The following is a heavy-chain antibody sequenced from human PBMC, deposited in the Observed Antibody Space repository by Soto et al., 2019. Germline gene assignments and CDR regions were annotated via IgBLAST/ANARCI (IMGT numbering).Heavy chain of an antibody. Sequence: GESLKISCKGSGYSFTSYWIGWVRQMPGKGLEWMGIIYPGDSDTRYSPSFQGQVTISADKSISTAYLQWSSLKASDTAMYYCARTLQGIAVAGPFDDFDIWGQGTMVTVS. CDR3: ARTLQGIAVAGPFDDFDI. D-gene: IGHD6-19*01. CDR2: IYPGDSDT. J-gene: IGHJ3*02. CDR1: GYSFTSYW. V-gene: IGHV5-51*01.